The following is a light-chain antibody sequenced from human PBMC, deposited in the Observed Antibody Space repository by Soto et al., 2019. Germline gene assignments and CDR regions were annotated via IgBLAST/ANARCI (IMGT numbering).Light chain of an antibody. CDR3: HQYGTSPPST. Sequence: EIVLTQSPCTLSLSPGERATLSCRASQTLGTTYLAWYQQKPGQAPSLLIYDTSNRATGVPDRFSCSGSGTDFTLIISRFEPEEFAVYYCHQYGTSPPSTFGHGTKLEIK. J-gene: IGKJ2*02. V-gene: IGKV3-20*01. CDR2: DTS. CDR1: QTLGTTY.